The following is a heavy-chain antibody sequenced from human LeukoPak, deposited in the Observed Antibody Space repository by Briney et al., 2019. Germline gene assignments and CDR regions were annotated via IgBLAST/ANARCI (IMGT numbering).Heavy chain of an antibody. J-gene: IGHJ4*02. Sequence: GGSLRLSCAASGFTFSSYAMSGVRQAPGKGLEWVSPISGSGSSTYYADSVKGWFTISRDNSKNTLYLQMNSLRAEDTAVYYCAKGAAVASPYYFDYWGQGTLVTVSS. D-gene: IGHD6-19*01. CDR2: ISGSGSST. CDR1: GFTFSSYA. V-gene: IGHV3-23*01. CDR3: AKGAAVASPYYFDY.